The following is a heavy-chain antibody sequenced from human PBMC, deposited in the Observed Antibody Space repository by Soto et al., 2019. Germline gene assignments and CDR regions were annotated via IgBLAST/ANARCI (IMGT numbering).Heavy chain of an antibody. D-gene: IGHD5-12*01. V-gene: IGHV3-30*18. Sequence: GGSLRLSCAASGFTFSSYGMHWVRQPPGKGLEWVAAISKDGSNTYYADFVKGRFTISRDNPKNTLYLQMNSLRVDDTAVYYCAKGVWLHLPDFDPWGQGTLVTVSS. CDR1: GFTFSSYG. CDR3: AKGVWLHLPDFDP. CDR2: ISKDGSNT. J-gene: IGHJ5*02.